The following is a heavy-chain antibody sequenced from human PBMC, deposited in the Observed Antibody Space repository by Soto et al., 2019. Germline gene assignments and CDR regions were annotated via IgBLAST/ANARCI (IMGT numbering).Heavy chain of an antibody. V-gene: IGHV6-1*01. CDR2: TYYRSKWYN. CDR3: ARGGCSSTSCYPLYGMDG. CDR1: GDSVSRNSAA. D-gene: IGHD2-2*01. Sequence: QTLSLTCAISGDSVSRNSAACNWIRQSPSRGLEWLGRTYYRSKWYNDYAVSVKSRITINPDTSKNQFSLQLNSVTPEDTAVYYCARGGCSSTSCYPLYGMDGWGQGTTVTVSS. J-gene: IGHJ6*02.